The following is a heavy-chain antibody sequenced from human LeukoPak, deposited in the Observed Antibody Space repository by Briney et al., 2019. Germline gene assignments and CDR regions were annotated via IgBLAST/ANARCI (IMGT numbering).Heavy chain of an antibody. J-gene: IGHJ3*02. Sequence: ASVTVSFTASGYTFTGYYMHWVRQAPGQGLEWMGWINPNSGGTNYAQKFQGRVTMTRDTPISTAYMELSRLRSDDTAVYYCAREKEDAFDIWGQGTMVTVSS. CDR2: INPNSGGT. CDR1: GYTFTGYY. CDR3: AREKEDAFDI. V-gene: IGHV1-2*02.